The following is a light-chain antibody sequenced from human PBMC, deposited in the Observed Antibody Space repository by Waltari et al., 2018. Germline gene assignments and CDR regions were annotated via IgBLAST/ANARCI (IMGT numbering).Light chain of an antibody. J-gene: IGKJ2*01. CDR3: MQGSHWPRT. Sequence: DVVMTQSPLSLPVTLGQPASISCRSSQSLVHTDGNTYLHWFQQRPGKPPRRLIYKISRRESGVPDRFSGSGSGTDFTLKIRRVEAEDVGVYDCMQGSHWPRTFGQGTKLEI. CDR2: KIS. V-gene: IGKV2-30*02. CDR1: QSLVHTDGNTY.